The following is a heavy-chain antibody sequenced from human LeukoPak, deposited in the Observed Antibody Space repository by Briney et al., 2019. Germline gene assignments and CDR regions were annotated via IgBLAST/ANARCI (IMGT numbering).Heavy chain of an antibody. Sequence: GGSLGLPCEASGFPFISYTMNWVRKAPGKGLDWVSYISSSSSYIYYADSVKGRFTISRDNAKNSLYLQMNSLRAEDTAVYYCARVGIAAAGTSDYWGQGTLVTVSS. D-gene: IGHD6-13*01. V-gene: IGHV3-21*01. CDR3: ARVGIAAAGTSDY. CDR1: GFPFISYT. CDR2: ISSSSSYI. J-gene: IGHJ4*02.